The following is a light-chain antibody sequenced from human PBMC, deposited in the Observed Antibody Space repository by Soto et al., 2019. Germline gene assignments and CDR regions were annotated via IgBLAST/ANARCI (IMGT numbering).Light chain of an antibody. CDR2: DAS. Sequence: DIRMTQSPSSLSASVGDRVTISCRASQDINNYLAWFQQKPGKAPKSLIYDASSLHSGVPSKFSGSRSGTDFTLTISSLQPEDFATYYCQQYKSHPLTSGGGTKVEIK. CDR1: QDINNY. V-gene: IGKV1-16*02. CDR3: QQYKSHPLT. J-gene: IGKJ4*01.